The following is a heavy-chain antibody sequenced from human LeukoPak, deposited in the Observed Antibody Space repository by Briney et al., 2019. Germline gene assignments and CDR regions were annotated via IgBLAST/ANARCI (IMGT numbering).Heavy chain of an antibody. Sequence: ASVKVSCKASGGTFSSYAISWVRQAPGQGLEWMGGIIPIFGTANYAQKFQGRVTITADESTSTAYMELSSLRSEDTAVYYCAAAVPAASWFDPWGQGTLVTVSS. CDR2: IIPIFGTA. V-gene: IGHV1-69*01. D-gene: IGHD2-2*01. CDR1: GGTFSSYA. J-gene: IGHJ5*02. CDR3: AAAVPAASWFDP.